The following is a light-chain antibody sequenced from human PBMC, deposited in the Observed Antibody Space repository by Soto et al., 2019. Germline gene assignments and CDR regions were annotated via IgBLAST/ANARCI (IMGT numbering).Light chain of an antibody. V-gene: IGKV1-5*01. CDR3: QQYNSDPIT. CDR2: DAS. J-gene: IGKJ5*01. CDR1: QSISSW. Sequence: DIQMTQSPSTLSASVGDRVTITCRASQSISSWLAWYQQKPGKAPKLLIYDASSLESGVPSRFSGSGSGTEFTLTISSLQPADFATYYCQQYNSDPITFGQGTRLEIK.